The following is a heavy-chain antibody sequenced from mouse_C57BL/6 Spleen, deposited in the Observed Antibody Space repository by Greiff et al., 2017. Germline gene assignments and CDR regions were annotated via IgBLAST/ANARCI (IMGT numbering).Heavy chain of an antibody. Sequence: VQLQQSGAELVKPGASVKLSCKASGYTFTSYWMHWVKQRPGQGLEWIGMIHPNSGSTNYNEKFKSKATLTVDKSSSTAYMQLSSLTSEDSAVYFCAREEESSSLCAMDDWGQGTSVTGSS. CDR2: IHPNSGST. CDR3: AREEESSSLCAMDD. CDR1: GYTFTSYW. D-gene: IGHD6-1*01. V-gene: IGHV1-64*01. J-gene: IGHJ4*01.